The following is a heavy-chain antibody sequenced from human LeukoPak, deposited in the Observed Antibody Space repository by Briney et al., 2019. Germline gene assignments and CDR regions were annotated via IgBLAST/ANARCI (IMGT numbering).Heavy chain of an antibody. V-gene: IGHV4-39*01. CDR2: VYYSGST. CDR1: GFTFSSYA. Sequence: GSLRLSCAASGFTFSSYAMGWIRQPPGKGLEWIVSVYYSGSTYYNPSLKSRVTISEDTSKNQFSLKLSSVTAADTAVYYCARHSYYFDYWGQGTLVPVSS. J-gene: IGHJ4*02. CDR3: ARHSYYFDY.